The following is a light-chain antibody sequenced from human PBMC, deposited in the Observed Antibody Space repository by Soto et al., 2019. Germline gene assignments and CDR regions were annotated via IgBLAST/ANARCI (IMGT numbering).Light chain of an antibody. CDR3: QQYGTSPWT. CDR2: GAS. J-gene: IGKJ1*01. V-gene: IGKV3-20*01. Sequence: EIVLTQSPATLSVSPGERATLSCRASQSVSSSYLGWYQQKPGQAPRLLIYGASRRATGIPDRFTGSGSGSDFTLTISRLEPEDFAVYYCQQYGTSPWTFGQGTKV. CDR1: QSVSSSY.